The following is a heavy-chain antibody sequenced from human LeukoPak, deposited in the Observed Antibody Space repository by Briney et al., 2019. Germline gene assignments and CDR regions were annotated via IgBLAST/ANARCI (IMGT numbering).Heavy chain of an antibody. CDR1: GFTFSSYA. Sequence: LRLSCAASGFTFSSYAMSWVRQPPGKGLEWIGYIYYSGSTYYNPSLKSRVTISVDTSKNQFSLKLSSVTAADTAVYYCARVVPAANADYWGQGTLVTVSS. J-gene: IGHJ4*02. CDR3: ARVVPAANADY. V-gene: IGHV4-30-4*08. D-gene: IGHD2-2*01. CDR2: IYYSGST.